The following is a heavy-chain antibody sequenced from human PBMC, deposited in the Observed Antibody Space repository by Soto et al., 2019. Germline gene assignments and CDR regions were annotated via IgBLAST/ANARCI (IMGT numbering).Heavy chain of an antibody. J-gene: IGHJ6*02. V-gene: IGHV1-3*01. Sequence: GASVKVSCKASGYTFTSYAMHWVRQAPGQRLEWMGWINAGNGNTKYSQKFQGRVTITRDTSASTAYMELSSLRSEDTAVYYCARGEVWEQSLMIFGVVTPPYYYYGMDVWGQGTTVTVSS. CDR1: GYTFTSYA. CDR3: ARGEVWEQSLMIFGVVTPPYYYYGMDV. D-gene: IGHD3-3*01. CDR2: INAGNGNT.